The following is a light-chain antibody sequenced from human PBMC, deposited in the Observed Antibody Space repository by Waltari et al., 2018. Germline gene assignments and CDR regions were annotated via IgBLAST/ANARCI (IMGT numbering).Light chain of an antibody. CDR2: EDT. V-gene: IGLV3-10*01. CDR1: ELPKSD. Sequence: SYELTQTPSVSVSPGQTARTTCPGHELPKSDAYWFQQKPGQPPLLVIYEDTKRPSGIPERFSGSSSGTVATLTITGAQVDDEADYYCYSSDSTGLRVFGGGTTVVVL. CDR3: YSSDSTGLRV. J-gene: IGLJ1*01.